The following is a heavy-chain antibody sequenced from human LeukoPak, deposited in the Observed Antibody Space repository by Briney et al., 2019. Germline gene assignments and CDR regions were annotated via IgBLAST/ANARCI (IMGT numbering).Heavy chain of an antibody. D-gene: IGHD4-17*01. CDR1: GGSFSGYY. J-gene: IGHJ5*02. Sequence: SETLSLTCAVSGGSFSGYYWSWIRQPPGKGLEWIGEINHSGSTNYNPSLTSRVTISVDTSKNQFSLKRSSVTAADTAVYYCARDRGARVRRPRTTWFDPWGQGSLVTVSS. CDR2: INHSGST. V-gene: IGHV4-34*01. CDR3: ARDRGARVRRPRTTWFDP.